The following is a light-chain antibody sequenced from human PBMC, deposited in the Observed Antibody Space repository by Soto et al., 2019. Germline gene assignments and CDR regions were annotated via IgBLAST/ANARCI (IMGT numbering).Light chain of an antibody. V-gene: IGKV3D-20*02. J-gene: IGKJ5*01. CDR1: QSVSSSY. Sequence: EIVLTQSPGTLSLSPGERATLSCRASQSVSSSYLAWYQQKPGQAPRLLIYGASSRATGIPDRFSGSGSGTDFTLTISSLEPGDSAVYYCQQRHMWPITFGQGTRLEIK. CDR2: GAS. CDR3: QQRHMWPIT.